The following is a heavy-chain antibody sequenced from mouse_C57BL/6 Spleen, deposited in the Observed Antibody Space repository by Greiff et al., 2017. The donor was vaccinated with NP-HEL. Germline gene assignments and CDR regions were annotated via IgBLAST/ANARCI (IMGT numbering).Heavy chain of an antibody. V-gene: IGHV5-4*03. CDR2: ISDGGSYT. D-gene: IGHD2-4*01. J-gene: IGHJ3*01. CDR3: ARAGDYDGFAY. Sequence: EVKLMESGGGLVKPGGSLKLSCAASGFTFSSYAMSWVRQTPEKRLEWVATISDGGSYTYYPDNVKGRFTISRDNAKNNLYLQMSHLKSEDTAMYYCARAGDYDGFAYWGQGTLVTVSA. CDR1: GFTFSSYA.